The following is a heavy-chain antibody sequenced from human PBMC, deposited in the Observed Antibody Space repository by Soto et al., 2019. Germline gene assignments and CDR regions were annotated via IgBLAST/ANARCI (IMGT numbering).Heavy chain of an antibody. V-gene: IGHV3-23*01. Sequence: GSLRLSCAASGFTFSSYAMSWVRQAPGKGLEWVSAISGSGGSTYYADSVKGRFTISRDNSKNTLYLQMNSLRAEDTAVYYCAKTPTLTYYYDSSGPGPDAFDIWGQGTMVTVSS. CDR2: ISGSGGST. CDR1: GFTFSSYA. D-gene: IGHD3-22*01. J-gene: IGHJ3*02. CDR3: AKTPTLTYYYDSSGPGPDAFDI.